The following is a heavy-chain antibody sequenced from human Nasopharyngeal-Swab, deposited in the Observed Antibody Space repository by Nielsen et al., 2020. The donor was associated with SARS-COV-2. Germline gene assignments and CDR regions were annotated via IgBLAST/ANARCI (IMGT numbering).Heavy chain of an antibody. Sequence: GESLKISCAASGFTFSNYAMNWVRQAPGKGLEWVSAISGSGGNTYYADSVKGRFTISRDNSRNTLYLHINSLRAEDTAVYYCAKDQYAGSSVDYWGQGTLVTVSS. CDR1: GFTFSNYA. J-gene: IGHJ4*02. D-gene: IGHD1-26*01. V-gene: IGHV3-23*01. CDR2: ISGSGGNT. CDR3: AKDQYAGSSVDY.